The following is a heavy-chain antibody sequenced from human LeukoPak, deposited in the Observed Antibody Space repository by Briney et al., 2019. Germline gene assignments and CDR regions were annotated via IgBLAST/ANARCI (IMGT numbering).Heavy chain of an antibody. D-gene: IGHD1-7*01. CDR3: AKDINNAGTGTTYYYYGMDV. CDR1: GFTFDDYA. Sequence: PGGSLRLSCAVSGFTFDDYAMHWVRQAPGKGLQWVSGISWNGGPLGYADSVKGRFTISRDNAKNSLYLQMNSLRAEDTALYYCAKDINNAGTGTTYYYYGMDVWGQGTTVTVSS. CDR2: ISWNGGPL. J-gene: IGHJ6*02. V-gene: IGHV3-9*01.